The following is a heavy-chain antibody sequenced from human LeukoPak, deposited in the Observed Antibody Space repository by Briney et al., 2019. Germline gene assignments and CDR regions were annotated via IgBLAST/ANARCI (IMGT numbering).Heavy chain of an antibody. D-gene: IGHD3-3*01. J-gene: IGHJ4*02. CDR2: IYYSGST. CDR3: AKAPGYYDFWSGYYSRYYFDY. Sequence: SETLSLTCTVSGGSISSSSYYWGWIRQPPGKGLEWIGSIYYSGSTYYNPSLKSRVTISVDTSKNQFSLKLSSVTAADTAVYYCAKAPGYYDFWSGYYSRYYFDYWGQGTLVTVSS. CDR1: GGSISSSSYY. V-gene: IGHV4-39*07.